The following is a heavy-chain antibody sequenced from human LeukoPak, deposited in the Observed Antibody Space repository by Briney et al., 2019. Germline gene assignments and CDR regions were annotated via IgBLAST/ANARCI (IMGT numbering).Heavy chain of an antibody. CDR3: ARGPAVVVPAAIADWYFDL. Sequence: GESLKISCKGSGYSFTSYWIGWVRQMPGRGLEWMGIIYPGDSDTRYSPSFQGQVTISADKSISTAYLQWSSLKASDTAMYYCARGPAVVVPAAIADWYFDLWGRGTLVTVSS. J-gene: IGHJ2*01. V-gene: IGHV5-51*01. CDR1: GYSFTSYW. CDR2: IYPGDSDT. D-gene: IGHD2-2*01.